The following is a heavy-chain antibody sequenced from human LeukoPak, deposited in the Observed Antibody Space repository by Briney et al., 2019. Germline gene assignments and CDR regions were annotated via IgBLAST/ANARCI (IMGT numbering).Heavy chain of an antibody. V-gene: IGHV4-4*07. CDR3: ARHDMDVAGGGLDYFDH. D-gene: IGHD1-26*01. J-gene: IGHJ4*02. CDR1: GGSISSYY. CDR2: IYTSGST. Sequence: SETLSLTCTVSGGSISSYYWSWIRQPAGKGLEWIGRIYTSGSTNYNPSLKSRVTMSVDTSKNQFSLKLSSVTADTAVYYCARHDMDVAGGGLDYFDHWGQGTLVTVSS.